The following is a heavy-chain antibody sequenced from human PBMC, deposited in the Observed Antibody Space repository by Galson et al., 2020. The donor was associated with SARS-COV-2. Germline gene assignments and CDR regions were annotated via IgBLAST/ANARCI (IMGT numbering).Heavy chain of an antibody. J-gene: IGHJ6*03. CDR3: GRSGPYVALFYGGDYYVDV. CDR2: LSGSGTST. V-gene: IGHV3-23*01. Sequence: GESLKISCVASGFTFRDHAMTWVRQAPGKGLEWVSSLSGSGTSTYYADSVKGRFTISRDNSQNTVHLQMNSLRVEDTAAYYCGRSGPYVALFYGGDYYVDVWGEGTTVTVSS. D-gene: IGHD3-16*01. CDR1: GFTFRDHA.